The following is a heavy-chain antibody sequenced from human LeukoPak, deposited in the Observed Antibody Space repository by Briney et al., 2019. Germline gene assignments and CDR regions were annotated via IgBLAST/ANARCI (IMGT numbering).Heavy chain of an antibody. CDR1: GGSISSGDYY. J-gene: IGHJ4*02. V-gene: IGHV4-30-4*01. CDR2: IYYSGST. Sequence: PSETLSLTRTVSGGSISSGDYYWSWIRQPPGKGLEWIGYIYYSGSTYYNPSLKSRVTISVDTSKNQFSLKLSSVTAADTAVYYCARVDWNYYFDYWGQGTLVTVSS. CDR3: ARVDWNYYFDY. D-gene: IGHD1-7*01.